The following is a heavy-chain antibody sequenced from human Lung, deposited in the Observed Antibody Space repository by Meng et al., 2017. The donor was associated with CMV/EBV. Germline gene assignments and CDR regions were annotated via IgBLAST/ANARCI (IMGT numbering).Heavy chain of an antibody. CDR2: ISYDGGNE. CDR3: AKGSRWLPTDY. J-gene: IGHJ4*02. Sequence: QVQLVESGGGVVQPGGSLRLSCAASGFTFSSYGFHWVRQAPSKGLEWVAIISYDGGNEYYADSVKGRFTISRDNSKNTLYLQMNSLRADDTAVYYCAKGSRWLPTDYWGQGTLVTVSS. V-gene: IGHV3-30*18. CDR1: GFTFSSYG. D-gene: IGHD5-24*01.